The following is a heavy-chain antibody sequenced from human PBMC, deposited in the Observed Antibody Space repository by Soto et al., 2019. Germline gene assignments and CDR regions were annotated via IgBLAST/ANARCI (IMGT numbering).Heavy chain of an antibody. CDR2: IHSTRSP. V-gene: IGHV4-4*07. D-gene: IGHD4-17*01. CDR1: GDSVSKYY. J-gene: IGHJ5*02. CDR3: ARSPACGDYANLDT. Sequence: PSETLSLTCTVSGDSVSKYYWNWIRQPAGKGLEWIGRIHSTRSPNYNPSLKSRVTMSVDTSKNQFSLKLNLTSVTAADTAVYYCARSPACGDYANLDTWGQGTLVTVSS.